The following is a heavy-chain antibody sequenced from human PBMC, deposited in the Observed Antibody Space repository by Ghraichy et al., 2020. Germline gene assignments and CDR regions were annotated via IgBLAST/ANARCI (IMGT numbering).Heavy chain of an antibody. J-gene: IGHJ4*02. CDR3: AKQEGLCGGGGTYCYRFDH. CDR2: LTVDVVGA. Sequence: GALNISCAASGFRFRNFAMSWVRQAPGKGLEWVSGLTVDVVGAAYADSGRGRFIISRDNSRTTLYLQMNTLRAEDTAVYYCAKQEGLCGGGGTYCYRFDHWGRGTMVTVSS. V-gene: IGHV3-23*01. D-gene: IGHD2-21*01. CDR1: GFRFRNFA.